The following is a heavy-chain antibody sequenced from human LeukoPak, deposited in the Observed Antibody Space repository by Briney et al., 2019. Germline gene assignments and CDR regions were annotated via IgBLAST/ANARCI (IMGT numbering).Heavy chain of an antibody. Sequence: GGSLRLSCAASGFTFSTYAITWVRQGPGKGLEWVSAIRPDGDRTYYTDSVRGRFTISRDNSRDTVYLQVNRLRVEDTAVYYCAREQSGTRGWYTVDYWGQGTLVTVSS. CDR2: IRPDGDRT. D-gene: IGHD6-19*01. CDR3: AREQSGTRGWYTVDY. J-gene: IGHJ4*02. CDR1: GFTFSTYA. V-gene: IGHV3-23*01.